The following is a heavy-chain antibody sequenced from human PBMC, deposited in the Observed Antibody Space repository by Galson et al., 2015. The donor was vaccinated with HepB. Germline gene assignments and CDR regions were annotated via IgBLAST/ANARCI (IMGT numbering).Heavy chain of an antibody. V-gene: IGHV4-30-4*01. CDR2: IYHTGDT. J-gene: IGHJ5*02. Sequence: GDYYWSWIRQSPGKGLEWIGYIYHTGDTFSNPSLKSRLSMSVDTSKMQFSLNLTSVTAADTAVYYCARRRRGYSNFAANWFDPWGQGTLVTVSS. CDR3: ARRRRGYSNFAANWFDP. CDR1: GDYY. D-gene: IGHD4-11*01.